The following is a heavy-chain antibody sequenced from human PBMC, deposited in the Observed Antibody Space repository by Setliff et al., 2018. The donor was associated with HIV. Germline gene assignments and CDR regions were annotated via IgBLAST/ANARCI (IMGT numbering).Heavy chain of an antibody. CDR1: GHTFTNVD. V-gene: IGHV1-8*01. Sequence: ASVKVSCKASGHTFTNVDIQWLRRASGQGLEWMGWMNPNSGVSGYAQKFQGRVTMTRDTSISTAYMELSSLTSEDTGVYYCASGKGVGGVIITGGLDVWGKGTTVTVSS. D-gene: IGHD3-10*01. CDR3: ASGKGVGGVIITGGLDV. CDR2: MNPNSGVS. J-gene: IGHJ6*04.